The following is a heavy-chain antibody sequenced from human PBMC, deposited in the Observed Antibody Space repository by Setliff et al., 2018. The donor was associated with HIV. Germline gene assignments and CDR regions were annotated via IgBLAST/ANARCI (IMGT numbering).Heavy chain of an antibody. D-gene: IGHD3-22*01. CDR3: ARSLVPSGYYYGRHAFDI. Sequence: ASETLSLTCAVYGGSLSGYYWSWIRQPPGKGLEWIGNIYYSGNTNYNPPFKSRVTISVDTSKNQFSLRVNSVTAADTAVYYCARSLVPSGYYYGRHAFDIWGQGTKVTVSS. J-gene: IGHJ3*02. V-gene: IGHV4-59*08. CDR1: GGSLSGYY. CDR2: IYYSGNT.